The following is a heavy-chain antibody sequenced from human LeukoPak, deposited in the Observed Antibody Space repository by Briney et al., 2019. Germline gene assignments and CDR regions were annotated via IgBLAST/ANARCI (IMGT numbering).Heavy chain of an antibody. CDR1: GFTFDDYG. V-gene: IGHV3-20*04. Sequence: PGGSLRLSCAASGFTFDDYGMSWVRQAPGKGLEWVSNINWHGGSTGYADSVKGRFTISRDNAKKSLYLQMNSLRAEDTALYYCARDGGGISQNAFDIWAQGTMSTVS. CDR3: ARDGGGISQNAFDI. J-gene: IGHJ3*02. CDR2: INWHGGST. D-gene: IGHD3-16*01.